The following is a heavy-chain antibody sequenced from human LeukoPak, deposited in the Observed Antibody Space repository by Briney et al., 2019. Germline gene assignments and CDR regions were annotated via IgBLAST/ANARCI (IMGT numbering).Heavy chain of an antibody. J-gene: IGHJ4*02. CDR1: GFTFSSYV. CDR2: ISWNSGSI. V-gene: IGHV3-9*01. Sequence: PGGSLRLSCAASGFTFSSYVMSWVRQAPGKGLEWVSGISWNSGSIGYADSVKGRFTISRDNAKNSLYLQMNSLRAEDTALYYCAKANYDILTGIPAYWGQGTLVTVSS. CDR3: AKANYDILTGIPAY. D-gene: IGHD3-9*01.